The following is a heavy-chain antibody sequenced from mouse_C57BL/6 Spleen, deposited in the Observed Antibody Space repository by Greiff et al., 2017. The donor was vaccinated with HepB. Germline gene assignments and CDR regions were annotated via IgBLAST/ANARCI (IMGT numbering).Heavy chain of an antibody. V-gene: IGHV1-50*01. CDR2: IDPSDSYT. CDR1: GYTFTSYW. CDR3: ARKEGGYAMDY. Sequence: VQLQQSGAELVKPGASVKLSCKASGYTFTSYWMQWVKQRPGQGLEWIGEIDPSDSYTNYNQKFKGKATLTVDTSSSTAYMQLSSLTSEDSAVYYCARKEGGYAMDYWGQGTSVTVSS. J-gene: IGHJ4*01.